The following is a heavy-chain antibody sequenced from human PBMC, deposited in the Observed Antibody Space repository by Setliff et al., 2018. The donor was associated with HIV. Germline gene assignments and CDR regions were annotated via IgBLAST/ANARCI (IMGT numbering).Heavy chain of an antibody. Sequence: SETLSLTCNVSGGSIISGSYYWSWIRQPAGKGLEWIGRIYTSGGVTYNPSLESRVTISIDTSKNQFSLKLTSVTAADTAVYYCARWRHSSTWYMGFDPWGRGILVTVSS. CDR3: ARWRHSSTWYMGFDP. D-gene: IGHD6-13*01. CDR1: GGSIISGSYY. J-gene: IGHJ5*02. V-gene: IGHV4-61*02. CDR2: IYTSGGV.